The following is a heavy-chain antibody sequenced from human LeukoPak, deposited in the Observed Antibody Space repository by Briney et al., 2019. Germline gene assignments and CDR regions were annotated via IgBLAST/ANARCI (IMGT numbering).Heavy chain of an antibody. CDR2: ISVSGGTT. Sequence: PGGSLRLSCAASGFTFSSSVMSWVRQAPGKGLEWVSVISVSGGTTYYADSVKGRFTIPGDNSKNTLYLQMNSLRVEDTAVYYCAKDSRRFDDWGQGTLVTVSS. CDR3: AKDSRRFDD. V-gene: IGHV3-23*01. J-gene: IGHJ4*02. CDR1: GFTFSSSV.